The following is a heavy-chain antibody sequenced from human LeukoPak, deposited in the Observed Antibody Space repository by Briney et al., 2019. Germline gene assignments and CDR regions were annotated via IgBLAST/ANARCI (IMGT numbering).Heavy chain of an antibody. D-gene: IGHD4-23*01. CDR2: INPNSGGT. Sequence: GASVKVSCKASGYTFTGYYMHWVRQAPGQGLEWMGWINPNSGGTYYAQKFQGRVTMTSDTSISSACMELSRLRSDDRAVYYCARDLYGGTSATFDYWGQGTLVTVSS. V-gene: IGHV1-2*02. CDR1: GYTFTGYY. J-gene: IGHJ4*02. CDR3: ARDLYGGTSATFDY.